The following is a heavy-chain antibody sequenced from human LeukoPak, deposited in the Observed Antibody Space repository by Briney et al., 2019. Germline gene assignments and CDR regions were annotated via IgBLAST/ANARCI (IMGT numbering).Heavy chain of an antibody. D-gene: IGHD6-19*01. CDR3: AGQWVSGWYTDV. CDR1: GGSISSSSYY. Sequence: SETLFLTCTVSGGSISSSSYYWGWIRQPPGKGLEWIGSIYYSGSTYYNPSLKSRVTISVDTSKNQFSLKLSSVTAADTAVYYCAGQWVSGWYTDVWGRGTTVTVSS. V-gene: IGHV4-39*01. CDR2: IYYSGST. J-gene: IGHJ6*02.